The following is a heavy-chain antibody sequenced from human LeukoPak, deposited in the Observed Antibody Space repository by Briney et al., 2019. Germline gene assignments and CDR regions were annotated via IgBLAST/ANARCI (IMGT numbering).Heavy chain of an antibody. CDR2: IWDSGNS. Sequence: SQTLSLTCAVSGGSIRKSGYSWNWIRQPPGKGLEWIGYIWDSGNSYYNPSLKSRVTISADMSKNLFSLKVNSVTDADTAVYFCAKRDVEEWFDSWGPGILVTVSS. J-gene: IGHJ5*01. CDR1: GGSIRKSGYS. CDR3: AKRDVEEWFDS. V-gene: IGHV4-30-2*01. D-gene: IGHD5-24*01.